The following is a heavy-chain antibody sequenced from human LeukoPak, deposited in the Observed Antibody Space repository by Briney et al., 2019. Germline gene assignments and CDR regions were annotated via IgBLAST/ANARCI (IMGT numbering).Heavy chain of an antibody. CDR2: VSSDGIIK. CDR3: ATLIDY. CDR1: RXTFSSYS. V-gene: IGHV3-30-3*01. J-gene: IGHJ4*02. Sequence: GGSLRLSCAASRXTFSSYSMHWVRQAPGKGLEWMAVVSSDGIIKYYADSVRGRFTISRDNSKNTLYLQMNSLRAEDTAVYYCATLIDYWGQGTLVIVSS.